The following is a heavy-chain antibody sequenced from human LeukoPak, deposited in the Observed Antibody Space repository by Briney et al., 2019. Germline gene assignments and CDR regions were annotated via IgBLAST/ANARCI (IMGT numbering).Heavy chain of an antibody. CDR2: IKQDGSEK. J-gene: IGHJ4*02. CDR3: ARLKLLWSNYFDY. D-gene: IGHD2-2*01. CDR1: GFTFSSYG. V-gene: IGHV3-7*01. Sequence: PGRSLRLSCAASGFTFSSYGMHWVRQAPGKGLEWVANIKQDGSEKYYVDSVKGRFTISRDNAKNSLYLQMNSLRAEDTAVYYCARLKLLWSNYFDYWGQGTLVTVSS.